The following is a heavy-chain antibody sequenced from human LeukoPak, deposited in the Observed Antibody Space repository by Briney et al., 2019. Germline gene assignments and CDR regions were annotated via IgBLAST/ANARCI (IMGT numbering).Heavy chain of an antibody. V-gene: IGHV1-8*01. Sequence: ASVKVSCKASGYTFRTYDINWVRHVPGQGLEWMGWMNPHSGNTGYAQKFQDRLTMTRDTSISTAYMELTGLTSEDTAIYFCARRGWVRGYSRSLFGYWGQGSLVSVSS. CDR1: GYTFRTYD. CDR2: MNPHSGNT. CDR3: ARRGWVRGYSRSLFGY. J-gene: IGHJ4*02. D-gene: IGHD5-12*01.